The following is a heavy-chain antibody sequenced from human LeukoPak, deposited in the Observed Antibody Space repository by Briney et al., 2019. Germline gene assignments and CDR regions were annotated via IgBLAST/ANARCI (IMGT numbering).Heavy chain of an antibody. CDR2: INSDGSST. D-gene: IGHD3-10*01. CDR1: GFTFSSYW. Sequence: PGGSLRLSCAASGFTFSSYWMHWVRQAPGKGLVWVSRINSDGSSTSYADSVRGRFSISRDNAKNTLYLQMNSLRAEDTAVYYCARGGRPMVRGVKHWNYYYYMDVWGKGTTVTISS. J-gene: IGHJ6*03. CDR3: ARGGRPMVRGVKHWNYYYYMDV. V-gene: IGHV3-74*01.